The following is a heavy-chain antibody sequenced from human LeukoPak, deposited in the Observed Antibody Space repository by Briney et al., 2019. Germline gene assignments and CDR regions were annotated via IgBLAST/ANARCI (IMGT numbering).Heavy chain of an antibody. CDR2: ITGSGDYT. V-gene: IGHV3-23*01. J-gene: IGHJ4*02. CDR1: GFTFSGYA. Sequence: GGSLRLSCAASGFTFSGYAMTWVRQAPGKGLEWVSSITGSGDYTYYRDSVKGRFTISRDNSKNILYLQMNSLRGEDTALYYCAKDGLYYDGSAHVYYFDYWGQGTLVAVSS. CDR3: AKDGLYYDGSAHVYYFDY. D-gene: IGHD3-22*01.